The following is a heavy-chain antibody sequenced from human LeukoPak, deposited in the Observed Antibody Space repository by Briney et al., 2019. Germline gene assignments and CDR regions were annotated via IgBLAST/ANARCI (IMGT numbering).Heavy chain of an antibody. CDR1: GFTFSSYG. CDR2: IWYDGSNK. J-gene: IGHJ4*02. Sequence: PGRSLRLSCAASGFTFSSYGMHWVRQAPGKGLEWVAVIWYDGSNKYYAGSVKGRFTISRDNSKNTLYLQMNSLRAEDTAVYYCARGAYRRYCSSTSCYGFDYWGQGTLVTVSS. CDR3: ARGAYRRYCSSTSCYGFDY. D-gene: IGHD2-2*01. V-gene: IGHV3-33*01.